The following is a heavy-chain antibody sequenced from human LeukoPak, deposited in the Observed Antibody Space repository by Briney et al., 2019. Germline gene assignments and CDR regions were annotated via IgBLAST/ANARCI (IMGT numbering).Heavy chain of an antibody. J-gene: IGHJ5*02. CDR3: AVYLPGDYLDP. CDR2: MNPDSGNT. CDR1: GYTFTIYD. V-gene: IGHV1-8*01. D-gene: IGHD4-17*01. Sequence: GASVKVSCKASGYTFTIYDINWVRQAAGQGLEWMGWMNPDSGNTDFAQKFQGRVTMTRNTSISTAYMELSSLTSEDTAVYYCAVYLPGDYLDPWGQGTLVTVSS.